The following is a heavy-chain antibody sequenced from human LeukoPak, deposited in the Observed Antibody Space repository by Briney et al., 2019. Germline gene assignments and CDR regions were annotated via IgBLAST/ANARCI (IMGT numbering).Heavy chain of an antibody. CDR2: INHSGST. CDR3: ARLVELKQGRPFDY. Sequence: SETLSLTCAVCGGSFSGYYWSWIRQPPGKGLEWIGEINHSGSTNYNPSLKSRVTISVDTSKNQFSLKLSSVTAADTAVYYCARLVELKQGRPFDYWGQGTLVTVSS. D-gene: IGHD6-19*01. V-gene: IGHV4-34*01. CDR1: GGSFSGYY. J-gene: IGHJ4*02.